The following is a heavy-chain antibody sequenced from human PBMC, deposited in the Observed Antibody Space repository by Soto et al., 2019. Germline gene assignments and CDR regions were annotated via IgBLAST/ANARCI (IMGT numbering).Heavy chain of an antibody. V-gene: IGHV4-59*08. CDR3: ARLEWFGGYDP. D-gene: IGHD3-10*01. J-gene: IGHJ5*02. CDR1: GGSISSYY. Sequence: SETLSLTCTVSGGSISSYYWSWIRQPPGKGLEWIGYIYYSGSTNYNPSLKSRVTISVDTSKNQFSLKLSSVTAADTAVYYCARLEWFGGYDPWGQGTLVTVSS. CDR2: IYYSGST.